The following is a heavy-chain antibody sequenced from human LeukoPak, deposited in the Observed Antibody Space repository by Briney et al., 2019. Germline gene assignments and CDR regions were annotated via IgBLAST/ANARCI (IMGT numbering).Heavy chain of an antibody. Sequence: GASVKVSYKASGYTFTSYYMHWVRQAPGQGLEWMGLIITSAGSTTYAQNFQGRVTLTRDTSTSTVYMEMSSLRSEDTAVYYCARGYGGNSFYFDYWGQGTLVTVSS. CDR1: GYTFTSYY. J-gene: IGHJ4*02. D-gene: IGHD4-23*01. CDR2: IITSAGST. V-gene: IGHV1-46*01. CDR3: ARGYGGNSFYFDY.